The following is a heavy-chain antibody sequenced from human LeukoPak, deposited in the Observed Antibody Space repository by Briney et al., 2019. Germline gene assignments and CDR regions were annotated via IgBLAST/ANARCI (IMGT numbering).Heavy chain of an antibody. J-gene: IGHJ3*02. V-gene: IGHV4-39*07. CDR1: GASISSSSYY. Sequence: NPSETLSLTCTVSGASISSSSYYWGWIRQPPGKGLEWIGSIYYSGSTNYNPSLKSRVTISVDTSKNQFSLKLSSVTAADTAVYYCARRSCSGGSCYSFSNAFDIWGQGTMVTVSS. CDR2: IYYSGST. CDR3: ARRSCSGGSCYSFSNAFDI. D-gene: IGHD2-15*01.